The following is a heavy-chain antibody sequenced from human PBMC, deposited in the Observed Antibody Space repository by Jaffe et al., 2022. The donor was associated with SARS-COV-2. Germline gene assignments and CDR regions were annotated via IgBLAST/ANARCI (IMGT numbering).Heavy chain of an antibody. J-gene: IGHJ3*02. D-gene: IGHD3-9*01. Sequence: EVQLLESGGGLVQPGGSLRLSCAASGFTFSSYAMSWVRQAPGKGLEWVSAISGSGGSTYYADSVKGRFTISRDNSKNTLYLQMNSLRAEDTAVYYCAKVAFYDILTGYYSAAAGLAFDIWGQGTMVTVSS. V-gene: IGHV3-23*01. CDR3: AKVAFYDILTGYYSAAAGLAFDI. CDR1: GFTFSSYA. CDR2: ISGSGGST.